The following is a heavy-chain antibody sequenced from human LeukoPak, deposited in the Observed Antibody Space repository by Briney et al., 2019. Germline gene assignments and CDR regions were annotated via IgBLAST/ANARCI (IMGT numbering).Heavy chain of an antibody. CDR3: ARGIAVAPLY. CDR2: INHSGST. V-gene: IGHV4-34*01. Sequence: SETLSLTCAVYGGSFSGYYWSWIRQPPGKGLEWIGEINHSGSTNYNPSLKSRVTISVDTSKNQFSLKLSSVTAADTAVYYCARGIAVAPLYWGQGTLVTVSS. J-gene: IGHJ4*02. CDR1: GGSFSGYY. D-gene: IGHD6-19*01.